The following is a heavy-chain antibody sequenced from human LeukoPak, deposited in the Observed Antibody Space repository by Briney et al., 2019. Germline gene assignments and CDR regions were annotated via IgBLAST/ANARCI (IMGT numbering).Heavy chain of an antibody. CDR3: ARLTSAAAGLFDY. CDR2: ISSSSSYI. Sequence: GGSLRLSCAASGFTFSSYSMNWVRQAPGKGLEWVSSISSSSSYIYYADSVKGRFTLSRDNAKNSLYLQMNSLRAEDTAVYYCARLTSAAAGLFDYWGQGTLVTVSS. CDR1: GFTFSSYS. V-gene: IGHV3-21*01. J-gene: IGHJ4*02. D-gene: IGHD6-13*01.